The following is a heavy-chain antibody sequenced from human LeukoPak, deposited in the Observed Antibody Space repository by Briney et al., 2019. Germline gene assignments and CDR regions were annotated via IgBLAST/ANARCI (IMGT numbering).Heavy chain of an antibody. D-gene: IGHD3-3*01. CDR2: IKHDGSEK. CDR3: ATDRGWRTSGYYLYYFEY. CDR1: GFLFTGYF. J-gene: IGHJ4*02. Sequence: PGGSLRLSYAASGFLFTGYFMSWVSQAPGKGLEGGASIKHDGSEKYYVDSVRGRFTISRDNTKNLLYLQMSSLRAEDTAVYYCATDRGWRTSGYYLYYFEYWGQGTLVTFSS. V-gene: IGHV3-7*01.